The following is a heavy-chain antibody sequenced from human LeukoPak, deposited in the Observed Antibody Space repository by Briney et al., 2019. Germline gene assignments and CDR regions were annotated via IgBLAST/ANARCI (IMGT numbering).Heavy chain of an antibody. CDR3: ARDPVPATARHFDY. Sequence: SCKASGGTFSSYAMHWVRQAPGKGLEWVAVTSSDGNIKYYADSVKGRFTISRDNSKNTLYLQMNSLRGEDTGVYYCARDPVPATARHFDYWGQGTLVTVSS. D-gene: IGHD1-1*01. CDR1: GGTFSSYA. J-gene: IGHJ4*02. V-gene: IGHV3-30-3*01. CDR2: TSSDGNIK.